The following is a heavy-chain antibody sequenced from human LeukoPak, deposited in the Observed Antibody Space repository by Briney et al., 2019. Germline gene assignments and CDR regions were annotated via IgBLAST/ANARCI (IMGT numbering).Heavy chain of an antibody. CDR2: INHSGST. V-gene: IGHV4-34*01. D-gene: IGHD3-22*01. CDR3: ARHLNYYDSSGYYVH. Sequence: SETLSLTCAVYGGSFSGYYWSWIRQPPGKGLEWIGEINHSGSTNYNPSLKSRVTISVDTSKNQFSLKLSSVTAADTAVYYCARHLNYYDSSGYYVHWGQGTLVTVSS. CDR1: GGSFSGYY. J-gene: IGHJ4*02.